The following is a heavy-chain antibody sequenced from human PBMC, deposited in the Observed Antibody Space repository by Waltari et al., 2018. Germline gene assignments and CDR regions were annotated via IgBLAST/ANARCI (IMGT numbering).Heavy chain of an antibody. CDR3: AKLPYGGDSPRALDI. J-gene: IGHJ3*02. CDR1: GFTFSSYG. CDR2: IAYDGSNK. V-gene: IGHV3-30*18. D-gene: IGHD2-21*01. Sequence: QVQLVESGGGVVQPGRSLRLSCAASGFTFSSYGMHWVRQAPGKGREWVAVIAYDGSNKYYADSVKGRFTSSRDNSKNTLYLQMNSLRAEDTAVYYCAKLPYGGDSPRALDIWGQGTMVTVSS.